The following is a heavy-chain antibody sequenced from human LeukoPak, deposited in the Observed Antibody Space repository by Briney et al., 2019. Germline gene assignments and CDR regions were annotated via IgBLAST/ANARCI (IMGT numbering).Heavy chain of an antibody. CDR2: ISNGGAVT. CDR1: GFNFRSHA. V-gene: IGHV3-23*01. CDR3: AKDHGTNVYDPFDY. J-gene: IGHJ4*02. D-gene: IGHD2-8*01. Sequence: GESLRLSCAASGFNFRSHAMSWVRQAPGKGLEWVSVISNGGAVTYYVDSVKGRFTISRDNYKSTLYLQMSSLRAEDTAVYYCAKDHGTNVYDPFDYWGQGTLVTVSS.